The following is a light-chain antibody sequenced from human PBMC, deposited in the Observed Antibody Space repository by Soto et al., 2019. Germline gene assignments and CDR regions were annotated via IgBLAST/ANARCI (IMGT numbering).Light chain of an antibody. CDR1: QSLLHSDGYNY. Sequence: DIVMTQSPLSLPVTPGEPASISCRSSQSLLHSDGYNYLDWYLQKPGQSPQLLIYLGSTRASGVPDRFSGSGSVTDFTLKISRVEADDVGVYYCMQPLQTPWTFGQGTRVEI. V-gene: IGKV2-28*01. CDR3: MQPLQTPWT. J-gene: IGKJ1*01. CDR2: LGS.